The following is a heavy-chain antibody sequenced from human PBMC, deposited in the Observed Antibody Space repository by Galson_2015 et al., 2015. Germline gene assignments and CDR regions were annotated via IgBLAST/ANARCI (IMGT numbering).Heavy chain of an antibody. D-gene: IGHD3-10*01. Sequence: CAISGDSVSSTSATWNWIRQSPSRGLEWLGRTYYKSKYYNDYAVSVRSRIAINPDTSENQFSLQLSSVTPEDTAVYYCARGWGIALVRVLLSILASGCRGTWLTVSS. J-gene: IGHJ5*01. CDR1: GDSVSSTSAT. CDR3: ARGWGIALVRVLLSILAS. V-gene: IGHV6-1*01. CDR2: TYYKSKYYN.